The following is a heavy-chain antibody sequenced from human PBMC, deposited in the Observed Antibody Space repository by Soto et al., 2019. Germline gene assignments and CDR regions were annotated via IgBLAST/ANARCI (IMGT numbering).Heavy chain of an antibody. V-gene: IGHV4-30-2*01. CDR1: GGSISSGGYS. Sequence: PSETLSVTCAVSGGSISSGGYSWSWIRQPPGKGLEWIGYIYHSGSAYYNPSLKSRVTISVDRSKNQFSLKLSSVTAADTAVYYCARGPLGGSYTFDYWGQGTLVTVYS. CDR2: IYHSGSA. J-gene: IGHJ4*02. D-gene: IGHD1-26*01. CDR3: ARGPLGGSYTFDY.